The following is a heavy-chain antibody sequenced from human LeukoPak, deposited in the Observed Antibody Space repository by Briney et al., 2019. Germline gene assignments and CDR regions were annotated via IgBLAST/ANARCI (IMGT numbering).Heavy chain of an antibody. J-gene: IGHJ4*02. Sequence: VASVKVSCKASGFMFTKYDINWVRQASGQRLEWMGWMNPNTGSTGYAQTFQGRVTMTRDTSTSTVYTELSSLRSEDTAVYYCAREKGSSSGYFDYWGQGTLVTVSS. CDR2: MNPNTGST. D-gene: IGHD3-22*01. CDR3: AREKGSSSGYFDY. CDR1: GFMFTKYD. V-gene: IGHV1-8*01.